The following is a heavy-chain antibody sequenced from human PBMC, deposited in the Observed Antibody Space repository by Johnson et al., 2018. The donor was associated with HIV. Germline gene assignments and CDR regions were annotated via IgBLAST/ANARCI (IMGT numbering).Heavy chain of an antibody. CDR3: TREKAWIQMWDDAFDL. D-gene: IGHD5-18*01. J-gene: IGHJ3*01. CDR2: ISYDGRNK. CDR1: GFTFDDYG. V-gene: IGHV3-30*03. Sequence: QVQLVESGGGVVRPGVSLRLSCAASGFTFDDYGMSWVRQAPGKGLEWVAAISYDGRNKYYADSVKGRFTISRDNSQNTLYLQMNSLRVEDTALYYCTREKAWIQMWDDAFDLWGQGTMVTVAS.